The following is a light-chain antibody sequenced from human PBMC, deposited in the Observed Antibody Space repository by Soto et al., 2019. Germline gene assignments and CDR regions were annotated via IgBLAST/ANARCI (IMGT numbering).Light chain of an antibody. V-gene: IGLV2-14*01. J-gene: IGLJ1*01. CDR3: CSHTTNYTYV. CDR2: EVN. Sequence: QSALTQPASVSGSPGQSITISCTGTSSDIGYYDYVSWYQHHSGKAPKLIIYEVNSRPSGVSNRFSGSKSGNTASLTISGLQAEDEADYYCCSHTTNYTYVFGTGTKV. CDR1: SSDIGYYDY.